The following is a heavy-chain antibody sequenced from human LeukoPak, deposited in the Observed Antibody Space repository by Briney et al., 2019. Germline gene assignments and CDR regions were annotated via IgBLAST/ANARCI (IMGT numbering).Heavy chain of an antibody. CDR3: ARSNTVGADLSFDS. CDR1: RGSISSYY. D-gene: IGHD1-26*01. CDR2: IYYNGRT. Sequence: SETLSLTCTVSRGSISSYYWSWIRQPPGKGLEWIGYIYYNGRTNYNPSLKSRFTISVDTSRNQFSLKLSSVTAADPAVYYCARSNTVGADLSFDSWGQGTLVTVSS. J-gene: IGHJ4*02. V-gene: IGHV4-59*01.